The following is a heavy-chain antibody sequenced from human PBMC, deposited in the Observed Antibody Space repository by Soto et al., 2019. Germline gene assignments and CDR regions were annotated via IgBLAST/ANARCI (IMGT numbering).Heavy chain of an antibody. J-gene: IGHJ6*02. CDR1: GGSIDSANYY. CDR2: IYYSGTT. V-gene: IGHV4-30-4*01. CDR3: ARDQGYRDFFSAPHYYYHMDI. Sequence: SESLSLICRVSGGSIDSANYYWTWIRQLPGKGPEWIGNIYYSGTTFYNPSLKSRLTISIDTSRNQFSLQLTSVTAADTAVYFCARDQGYRDFFSAPHYYYHMDIWGQGTTVTVSS. D-gene: IGHD3-3*01.